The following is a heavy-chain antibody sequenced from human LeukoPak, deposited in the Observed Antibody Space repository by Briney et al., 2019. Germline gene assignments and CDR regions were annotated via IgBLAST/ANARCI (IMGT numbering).Heavy chain of an antibody. V-gene: IGHV3-30-3*01. CDR1: GFTFSSYA. CDR2: ISYDGSNK. J-gene: IGHJ4*02. Sequence: PGGSLRLSCAASGFTFSSYAMHWVRQAPGMGLEWVAVISYDGSNKYYADFVKGRFTISRDNSKNTLYLQMNSLRAEDTAVYYCARDPGALRLGELSSFDYWGQGTLVTVSS. CDR3: ARDPGALRLGELSSFDY. D-gene: IGHD3-16*02.